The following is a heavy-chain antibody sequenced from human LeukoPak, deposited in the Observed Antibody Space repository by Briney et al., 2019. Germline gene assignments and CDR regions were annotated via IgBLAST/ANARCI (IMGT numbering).Heavy chain of an antibody. Sequence: SVKVSCKASGGTFSSYAISWVRQAPGQGLEWMGGVIPLFGTAKYAQKFQCRVTITTDESSTTAYMELSSLRSEDTAVYYCARAPPRTEYYFDYWGQGTLVTVSS. J-gene: IGHJ4*02. CDR2: VIPLFGTA. V-gene: IGHV1-69*05. CDR3: ARAPPRTEYYFDY. D-gene: IGHD1-1*01. CDR1: GGTFSSYA.